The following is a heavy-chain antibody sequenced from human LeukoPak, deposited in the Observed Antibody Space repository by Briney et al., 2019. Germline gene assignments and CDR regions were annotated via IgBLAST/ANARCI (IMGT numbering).Heavy chain of an antibody. J-gene: IGHJ4*02. V-gene: IGHV3-53*04. CDR1: GFTFSSNY. CDR3: ARGGRFITSSFDY. CDR2: IYSGGST. D-gene: IGHD1-20*01. Sequence: GGSLRLSCAASGFTFSSNYMSWVRQAPGKGLEWVSVIYSGGSTYYSDSVKGGFTISRHNSKNTLYLQMNSLRAEDTAVYYCARGGRFITSSFDYWGQGTLVTVPS.